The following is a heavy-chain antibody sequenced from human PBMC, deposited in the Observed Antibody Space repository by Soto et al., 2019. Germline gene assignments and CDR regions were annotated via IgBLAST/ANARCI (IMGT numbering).Heavy chain of an antibody. J-gene: IGHJ4*02. D-gene: IGHD3-9*01. CDR3: ATIAPLTGYYGDDY. CDR2: IYYSGST. CDR1: GGSISSGGYY. V-gene: IGHV4-31*03. Sequence: QVQLQESGPGLVKPSQTLSLTCTVSGGSISSGGYYWSWIRQHPGKGLEWIGYIYYSGSTYYNPSLKGRVTISVDASKNQFPLKLSSVTAADTAVYYCATIAPLTGYYGDDYWGQGTLVTVSS.